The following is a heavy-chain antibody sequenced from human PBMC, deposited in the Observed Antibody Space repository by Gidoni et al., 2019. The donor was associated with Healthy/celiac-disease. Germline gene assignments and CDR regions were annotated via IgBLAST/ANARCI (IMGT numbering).Heavy chain of an antibody. CDR1: GFTFSSSA. Sequence: EVQLLESGGGLVPPGGSLTLSCAAAGFTFSSSAMSWVRQAPGKGLEWVSAIRGSGGSTYYADSVKGRFTISRDNSKNTLYLQMNSLRAEDTAVYYCAKAQDRVNWGQGTLVTVSS. CDR2: IRGSGGST. V-gene: IGHV3-23*01. CDR3: AKAQDRVN. J-gene: IGHJ4*02.